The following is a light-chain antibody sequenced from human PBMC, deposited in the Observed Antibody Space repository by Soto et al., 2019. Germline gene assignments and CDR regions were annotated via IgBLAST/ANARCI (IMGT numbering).Light chain of an antibody. J-gene: IGKJ4*01. CDR2: DAS. CDR3: QQRSKWPT. Sequence: EIVLTQSPATLSLSPGERATLSCRASQSVSSYLACYQQKPGQAPRLLIYDASNRATGIPARFSGSGSGTDFTLTISSLEPEDSAVYYCQQRSKWPTFGGGTKVEIK. CDR1: QSVSSY. V-gene: IGKV3-11*01.